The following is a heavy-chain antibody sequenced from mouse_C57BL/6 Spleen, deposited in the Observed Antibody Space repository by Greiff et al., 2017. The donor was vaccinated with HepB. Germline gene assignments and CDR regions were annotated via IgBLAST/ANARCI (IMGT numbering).Heavy chain of an antibody. D-gene: IGHD1-1*01. CDR1: GYTFTSYW. Sequence: QVQLQQPGAELVMPGASVKLSCKASGYTFTSYWMHWVKQRPGQGLEWIGEIDPSDSYTNYNQKFKGKSTLTVDKSSSTAYMQLSSLTSEDSAVYYCAILLRDFWGTGTTVTVSS. CDR3: AILLRDF. J-gene: IGHJ1*03. V-gene: IGHV1-69*01. CDR2: IDPSDSYT.